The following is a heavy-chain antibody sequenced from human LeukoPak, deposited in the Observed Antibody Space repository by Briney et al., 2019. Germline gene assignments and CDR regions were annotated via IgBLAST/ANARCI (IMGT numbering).Heavy chain of an antibody. V-gene: IGHV3-30-3*01. D-gene: IGHD5-18*01. CDR3: ARQPHTAMDFYYFDY. J-gene: IGHJ4*02. CDR1: GFTFSSYA. CDR2: ISYDGSNK. Sequence: PGGSLRLSCAASGFTFSSYAMHWVRQAPGKGLEWVAVISYDGSNKYYADSVKGRFTISRDNSKNTLYLQMNSLRAEDTAVYYCARQPHTAMDFYYFDYWGQGTLVTVSS.